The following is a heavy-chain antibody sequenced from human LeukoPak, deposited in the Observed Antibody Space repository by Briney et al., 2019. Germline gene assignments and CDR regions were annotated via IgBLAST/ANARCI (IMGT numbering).Heavy chain of an antibody. CDR2: ISSSSSYI. D-gene: IGHD1-26*01. CDR1: GFTFSSYS. Sequence: GGSLRLSCAASGFTFSSYSMNWDRQAPGKGLEWVSSISSSSSYIYYADSVKGRFTISRDNAKNSLYLQMNSLRAEDTAVYYCAREGAGAFDIWGQGTMVTVSP. V-gene: IGHV3-21*01. J-gene: IGHJ3*02. CDR3: AREGAGAFDI.